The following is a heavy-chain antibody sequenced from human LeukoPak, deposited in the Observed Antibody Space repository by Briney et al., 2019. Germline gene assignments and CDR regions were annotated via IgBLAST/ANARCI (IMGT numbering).Heavy chain of an antibody. J-gene: IGHJ4*02. V-gene: IGHV1-2*02. Sequence: EASVKVSCKASAYTFTGYYMHWVRQAPGQGLEWMGWINPNSGGTNYAQKFQGRVTMTRDTSISTAYMELSRLRSDDTAVYYCARDPITGTTYFDYWGQGTLVTVSS. D-gene: IGHD1-20*01. CDR1: AYTFTGYY. CDR2: INPNSGGT. CDR3: ARDPITGTTYFDY.